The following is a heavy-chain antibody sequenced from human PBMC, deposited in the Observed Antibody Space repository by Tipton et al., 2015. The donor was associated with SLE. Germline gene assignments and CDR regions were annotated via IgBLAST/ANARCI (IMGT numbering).Heavy chain of an antibody. V-gene: IGHV4-61*09. D-gene: IGHD3-10*01. CDR1: GGSISSGSYY. J-gene: IGHJ5*02. CDR2: IYTSGST. Sequence: TLSLTCTVSGGSISSGSYYWSWIRQPAGKGLEWIGYIYTSGSTNYNPSLKSRVTISVDTSKDQFSLKLSSVTAADTAVYYCARVTGRSSDWLDPWGQGTLVTVSS. CDR3: ARVTGRSSDWLDP.